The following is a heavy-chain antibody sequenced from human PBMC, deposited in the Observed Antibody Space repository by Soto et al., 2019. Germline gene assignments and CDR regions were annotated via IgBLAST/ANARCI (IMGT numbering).Heavy chain of an antibody. Sequence: SETLSLTCTVSGGSISSSSYYWGWIRQPPGKGLEWIGSIYYSGSTYYNPSLKSRVTISVDTSKNQFSLKLSSVTAADTAVYYCASKGMVRGVKNYYGMDVWGQGTTVTVSS. CDR1: GGSISSSSYY. D-gene: IGHD3-10*01. CDR2: IYYSGST. CDR3: ASKGMVRGVKNYYGMDV. J-gene: IGHJ6*02. V-gene: IGHV4-39*01.